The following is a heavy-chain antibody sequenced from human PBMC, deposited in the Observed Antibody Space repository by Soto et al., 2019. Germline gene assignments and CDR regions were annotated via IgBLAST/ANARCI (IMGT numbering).Heavy chain of an antibody. J-gene: IGHJ4*02. CDR3: ARSSTVDTTAGGTHFDS. D-gene: IGHD1-1*01. Sequence: QVQLVQSGAEEKKPGASVKVSCKASGYTFSNFAMQWLRQAPGQRLAWMGWINRGNGNTEYSQKFQGRVTITMDTSASSGYMELSSLTSEDTAVYYWARSSTVDTTAGGTHFDSWGQGTLVTVSS. V-gene: IGHV1-3*05. CDR1: GYTFSNFA. CDR2: INRGNGNT.